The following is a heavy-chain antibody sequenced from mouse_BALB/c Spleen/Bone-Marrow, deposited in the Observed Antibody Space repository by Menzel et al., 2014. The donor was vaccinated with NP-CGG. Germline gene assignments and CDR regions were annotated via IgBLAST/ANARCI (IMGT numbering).Heavy chain of an antibody. CDR2: IYPSDSYT. CDR1: GYTFTNYW. J-gene: IGHJ4*01. Sequence: QVQLQQSGAELVRPGASVKLSCKASGYTFTNYWIYWVKQRPGQGLEWIGNIYPSDSYTNYNQKFKDKATLTVDKSSSTAYMQLSSPTSEDSAVYYCTRWLPYAMDYWGQGTSVTVSS. CDR3: TRWLPYAMDY. D-gene: IGHD2-2*01. V-gene: IGHV1-69*02.